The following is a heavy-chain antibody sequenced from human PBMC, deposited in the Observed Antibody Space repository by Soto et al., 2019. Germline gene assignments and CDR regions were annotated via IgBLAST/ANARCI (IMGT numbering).Heavy chain of an antibody. CDR2: ISSSSSTI. CDR1: GFTFSSYS. D-gene: IGHD3-3*01. CDR3: ARDQYYDFWSGSYYYYGMDV. J-gene: IGHJ6*02. Sequence: GGSLRLSCAASGFTFSSYSMNWVRQAPGKGLEWVSYISSSSSTIYYADSVKGRFTISRDNAKNSLYLQMNSLRDEDTAVYYCARDQYYDFWSGSYYYYGMDVWGQGTTVTVSS. V-gene: IGHV3-48*02.